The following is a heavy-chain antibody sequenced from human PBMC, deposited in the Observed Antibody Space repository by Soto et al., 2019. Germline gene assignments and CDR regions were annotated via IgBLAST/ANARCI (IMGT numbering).Heavy chain of an antibody. CDR2: ISGSGGST. D-gene: IGHD6-13*01. J-gene: IGHJ6*02. CDR1: GFTFSSYA. V-gene: IGHV3-23*01. CDR3: AKDSRIAAAGNPYYYYGMDV. Sequence: PGGSLRLSCAASGFTFSSYAMSWVRQAPGKGLEWVSAISGSGGSTYYADSVKGRFTISRDNSKNTLYLQMNSLRAEDTAIYYWAKDSRIAAAGNPYYYYGMDVWGQGTTVTVSS.